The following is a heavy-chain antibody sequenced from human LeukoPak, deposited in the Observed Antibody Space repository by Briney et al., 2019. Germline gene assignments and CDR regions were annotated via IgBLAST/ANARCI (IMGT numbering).Heavy chain of an antibody. Sequence: PSETLSLTCTVSGGSITSYSWSWVRQPAGKGLEWIGRIYSSGSTNYNPSLTSRVTISVDTSKNQFSLKLSSVAAADTAVYYCARMSYNSGSYSAWGRGTLVTVSS. CDR1: GGSITSYS. CDR3: ARMSYNSGSYSA. J-gene: IGHJ5*02. V-gene: IGHV4-4*07. CDR2: IYSSGST. D-gene: IGHD3-10*01.